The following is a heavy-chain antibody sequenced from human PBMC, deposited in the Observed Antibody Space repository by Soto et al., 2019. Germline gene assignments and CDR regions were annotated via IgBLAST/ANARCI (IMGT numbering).Heavy chain of an antibody. V-gene: IGHV4-59*08. CDR1: SDSISSYY. CDR2: TDYSGNT. Sequence: QVQLQESGPGLVRPSETLSLTCTVSSDSISSYYWFWIRQSPGKGLEWIGYTDYSGNTNYNPSLTSRVTRSGDTSKNQFTLRLSSVTAADTAVYYCARAVGDPLYDLDYWGQGTLVTVSS. CDR3: ARAVGDPLYDLDY. D-gene: IGHD6-19*01. J-gene: IGHJ4*02.